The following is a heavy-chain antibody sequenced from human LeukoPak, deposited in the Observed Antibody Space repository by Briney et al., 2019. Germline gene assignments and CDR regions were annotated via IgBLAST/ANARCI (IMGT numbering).Heavy chain of an antibody. J-gene: IGHJ1*01. CDR2: INHSGST. V-gene: IGHV4-34*01. CDR3: ARGVRNDYVWGSASRYFQH. Sequence: SETLSLTCAVYGGSFSGYYWSWIRQPPEKGLEWIGEINHSGSTNYNPSLKSRVTISVDTSKNQFSLKLSSVTAADTAVYYCARGVRNDYVWGSASRYFQHWGQGTLVTVSS. D-gene: IGHD3-16*01. CDR1: GGSFSGYY.